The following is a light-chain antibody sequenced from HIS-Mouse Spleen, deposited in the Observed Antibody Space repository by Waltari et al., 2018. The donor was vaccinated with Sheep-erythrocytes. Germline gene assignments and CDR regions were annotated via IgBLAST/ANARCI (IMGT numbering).Light chain of an antibody. CDR3: CSYAGSSTPWV. CDR1: SSDVGSYNL. CDR2: EGS. Sequence: QSALTQPASVSGSPGQSITISCTGTSSDVGSYNLVSWYQQHPGKAPKLIIYEGSKRPSGVSNRCSGSKSGNTASLTISGLQAEDEADYYCCSYAGSSTPWVFGGGTKLTVL. J-gene: IGLJ3*02. V-gene: IGLV2-23*01.